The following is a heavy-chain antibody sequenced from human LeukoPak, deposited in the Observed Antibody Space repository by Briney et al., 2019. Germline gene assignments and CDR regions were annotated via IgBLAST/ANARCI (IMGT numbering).Heavy chain of an antibody. CDR1: GFTFSSYG. CDR2: IRYDGSNK. CDR3: AKSGQGYYYDSSGYTPFDY. Sequence: GGSLRLSCAASGFTFSSYGMHWVRQAPGKGLEWVAFIRYDGSNKYYAESVKGRFTISRDNSKNTLYLQMNSLRAEDTAVYYCAKSGQGYYYDSSGYTPFDYWGQGTLVTVSS. J-gene: IGHJ4*02. D-gene: IGHD3-22*01. V-gene: IGHV3-30*02.